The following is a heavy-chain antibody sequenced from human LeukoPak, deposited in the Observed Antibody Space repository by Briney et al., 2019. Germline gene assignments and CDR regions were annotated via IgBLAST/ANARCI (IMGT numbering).Heavy chain of an antibody. D-gene: IGHD2-2*01. CDR3: ARWVGYCSSTSCYDAFDI. CDR1: GYSISSGYY. Sequence: PSETLSLTCAVSGYSISSGYYWGWIRQPPGKGLEWIGSIYHSGSTYYNLSLKSRVTISVDTSKNQFSLKLSSVTAADTAVYYCARWVGYCSSTSCYDAFDIWGQGTMVTVSS. V-gene: IGHV4-38-2*01. J-gene: IGHJ3*02. CDR2: IYHSGST.